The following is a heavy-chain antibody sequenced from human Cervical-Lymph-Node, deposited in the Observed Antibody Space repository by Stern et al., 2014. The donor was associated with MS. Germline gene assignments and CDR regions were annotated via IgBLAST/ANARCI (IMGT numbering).Heavy chain of an antibody. CDR1: GFTFSSYA. CDR2: ISYDGSNK. V-gene: IGHV3-30*01. CDR3: ARDIRTDYYYYGMDV. Sequence: VQLVESGGGVVQPGRSLRLSCAASGFTFSSYAMHWVRQAPGKGLEWVAVISYDGSNKYYADSVKGRFTISRDNSKNTLYLQMNSLRAEDTAVYYCARDIRTDYYYYGMDVWGQGTTVTVSS. D-gene: IGHD4-17*01. J-gene: IGHJ6*02.